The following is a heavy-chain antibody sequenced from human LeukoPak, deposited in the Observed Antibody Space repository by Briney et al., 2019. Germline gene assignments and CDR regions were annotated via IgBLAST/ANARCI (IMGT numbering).Heavy chain of an antibody. V-gene: IGHV3-74*01. Sequence: PGGSLRLSCAASGFTFSSRWMHWVRQAPGKGLVWVSHVNSDESSTNYADSVKGRFTISRDNTKSTLYLQMNSLRAEDTAVYYCASDDSYAFDIWGQGTMVTVSS. CDR1: GFTFSSRW. D-gene: IGHD2-21*01. CDR3: ASDDSYAFDI. CDR2: VNSDESST. J-gene: IGHJ3*02.